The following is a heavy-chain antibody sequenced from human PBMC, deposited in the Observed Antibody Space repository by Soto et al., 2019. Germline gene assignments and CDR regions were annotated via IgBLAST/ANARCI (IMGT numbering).Heavy chain of an antibody. Sequence: SETLSHTCSVSGSTISSGRYSWGWIRQPPGKGLEWIGYIYHSGSTYYNPSLKSRVTISVDRSKNQFSLKLSSVTAADTAVYYCAAAGGLTRYYSGQGTLVTVS. CDR3: AAAGGLTRYY. D-gene: IGHD2-15*01. V-gene: IGHV4-30-2*01. J-gene: IGHJ4*02. CDR2: IYHSGST. CDR1: GSTISSGRYS.